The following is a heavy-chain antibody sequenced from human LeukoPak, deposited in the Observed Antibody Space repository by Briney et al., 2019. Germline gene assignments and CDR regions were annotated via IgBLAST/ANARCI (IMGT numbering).Heavy chain of an antibody. CDR2: IYYSGST. Sequence: PSETLSLTCSVSGGSINSYYWSWIRQPPGKGLEWIGFIYYSGSTSYNHSLKSRVTISVDTPKNQFSLKLSSLTAADTAVYYCARVCSAGSCYGLGVIEYWGQGTLVTVSS. D-gene: IGHD2-15*01. V-gene: IGHV4-59*01. CDR1: GGSINSYY. CDR3: ARVCSAGSCYGLGVIEY. J-gene: IGHJ4*02.